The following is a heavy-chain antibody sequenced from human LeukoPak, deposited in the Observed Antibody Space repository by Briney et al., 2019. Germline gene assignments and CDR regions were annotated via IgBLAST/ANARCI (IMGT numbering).Heavy chain of an antibody. Sequence: SETLSLTCTVSGGSISSYYWSWIRQPAGKGLEWIGRIYTSGSTNYNPPLKSRVTMSVDTSKNQFSLKLSSVTAADTAVYYCARSHQWELLWGFDYWGQGTLVTVSS. V-gene: IGHV4-4*07. J-gene: IGHJ4*02. D-gene: IGHD1-26*01. CDR3: ARSHQWELLWGFDY. CDR1: GGSISSYY. CDR2: IYTSGST.